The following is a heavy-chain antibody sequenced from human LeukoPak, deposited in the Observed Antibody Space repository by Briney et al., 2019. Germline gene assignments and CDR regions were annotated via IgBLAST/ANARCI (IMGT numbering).Heavy chain of an antibody. D-gene: IGHD3-22*01. CDR2: IIPIFGTA. CDR3: ASNNYYDSSGYYWGILNDY. V-gene: IGHV1-69*05. Sequence: SVKVSCKASGGTLSSYAISCVRQAPGQGLEWMGGIIPIFGTANYAQKFQGRVTITTDESTSTAYMELSSLRSEDTAVYYCASNNYYDSSGYYWGILNDYWGQGTLVTVSS. CDR1: GGTLSSYA. J-gene: IGHJ4*02.